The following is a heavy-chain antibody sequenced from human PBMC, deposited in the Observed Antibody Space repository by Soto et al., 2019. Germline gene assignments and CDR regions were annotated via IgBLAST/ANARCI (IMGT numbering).Heavy chain of an antibody. V-gene: IGHV6-1*01. Sequence: SLTCAISGDSVSSNSAAWNWIRQSPSRGLEWLGRTYYRSKWYNDYAVSVKSRITINPDTSKNQFSLQLNSVTPEDTAVYYCARGSWLRLRGWFDPWGQGTLVTVSS. J-gene: IGHJ5*02. CDR3: ARGSWLRLRGWFDP. CDR1: GDSVSSNSAA. CDR2: TYYRSKWYN. D-gene: IGHD5-12*01.